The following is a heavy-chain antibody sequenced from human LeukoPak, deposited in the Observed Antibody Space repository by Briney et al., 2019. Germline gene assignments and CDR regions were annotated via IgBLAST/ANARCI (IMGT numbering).Heavy chain of an antibody. CDR3: ATFRADYYYYYYMDV. CDR1: GGSISSYY. J-gene: IGHJ6*03. V-gene: IGHV4-59*01. CDR2: IDYSGST. Sequence: SETLSLTCTVSGGSISSYYWSWIRQPPGKGLEWIWYIDYSGSTNYNPSLKSRVTISVDMSKNQFSLKLSSVTAADTAVYYCATFRADYYYYYYMDVWGKGTTVTVSS.